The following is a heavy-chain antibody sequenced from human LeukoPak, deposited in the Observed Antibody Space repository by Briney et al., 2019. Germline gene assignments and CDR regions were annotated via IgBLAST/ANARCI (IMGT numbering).Heavy chain of an antibody. V-gene: IGHV3-30*02. J-gene: IGHJ4*02. CDR2: IRYDGSNK. CDR3: AKDPTRKLRFLEWLFNYFDY. D-gene: IGHD3-3*01. Sequence: GGSLRLSCAASGFTFSSYGMHWVRQAPGKGLEWVAFIRYDGSNKYYADSVKGRFTISRDNSKNTLYLQMNSLRAEDTAVYYCAKDPTRKLRFLEWLFNYFDYWGQGTLVTVSS. CDR1: GFTFSSYG.